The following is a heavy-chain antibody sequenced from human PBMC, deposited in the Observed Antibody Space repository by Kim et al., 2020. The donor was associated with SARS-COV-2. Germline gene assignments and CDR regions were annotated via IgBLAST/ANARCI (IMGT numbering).Heavy chain of an antibody. V-gene: IGHV1-8*01. Sequence: ASVKVSCKASGYTFTSYDINWVRQATGQGLEWMGWMNPTSGNTGYTQKFQGRVTMTRNTSISTAYMELSSLRSEDTAVYYCARAEGRSHVQDWGHGTLVTVSS. D-gene: IGHD1-1*01. CDR3: ARAEGRSHVQD. J-gene: IGHJ4*01. CDR2: MNPTSGNT. CDR1: GYTFTSYD.